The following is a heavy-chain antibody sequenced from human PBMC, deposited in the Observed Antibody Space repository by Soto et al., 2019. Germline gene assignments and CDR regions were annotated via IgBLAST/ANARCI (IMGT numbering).Heavy chain of an antibody. CDR1: GGSISSYY. CDR3: ARQWSDYVCDY. CDR2: IYYSGST. D-gene: IGHD3-16*01. Sequence: QVQLQESGPGLVKPSETLSLTCTVSGGSISSYYWSWIRQPPGKGLEWIGYIYYSGSTNYNPSLKSRVTISVDSSKNQFSLKLSSVTAADTAVFYCARQWSDYVCDYWGQGTLVTVSS. V-gene: IGHV4-59*08. J-gene: IGHJ4*02.